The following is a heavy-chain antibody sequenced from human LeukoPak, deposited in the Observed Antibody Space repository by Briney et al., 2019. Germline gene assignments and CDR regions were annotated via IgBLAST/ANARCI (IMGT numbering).Heavy chain of an antibody. Sequence: SETLSLTCTVSGGSTSSSSYYWSWIRQPPGKGLEWIGSIYYSGSTYYNPSLNSRVTIYVDTSKNQFSLKLSSVTAADTAVYYCARRLGVMNPFDYWGQGTLVTVSS. CDR3: ARRLGVMNPFDY. V-gene: IGHV4-39*01. D-gene: IGHD3-22*01. CDR1: GGSTSSSSYY. J-gene: IGHJ4*02. CDR2: IYYSGST.